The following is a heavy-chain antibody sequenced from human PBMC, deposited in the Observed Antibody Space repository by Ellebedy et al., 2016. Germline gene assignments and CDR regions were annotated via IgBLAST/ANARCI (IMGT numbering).Heavy chain of an antibody. Sequence: GGSLRLXXAASGFTFSSYGMHWVRQAPGKGLEWVAVISYDGSNKYYADSVKGRFTISRDNSKTTLYLQMNSLRAEDTAVYYCAKDLAQQLWLLFPYYYGMDVWGQGTTVTVSS. CDR2: ISYDGSNK. J-gene: IGHJ6*02. V-gene: IGHV3-30*18. D-gene: IGHD5-18*01. CDR3: AKDLAQQLWLLFPYYYGMDV. CDR1: GFTFSSYG.